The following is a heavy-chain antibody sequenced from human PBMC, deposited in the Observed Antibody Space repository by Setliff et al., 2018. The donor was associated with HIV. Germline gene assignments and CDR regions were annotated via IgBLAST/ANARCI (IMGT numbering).Heavy chain of an antibody. J-gene: IGHJ5*02. V-gene: IGHV4-4*07. Sequence: SETLSLTCAVSGDSVSGYYWSWIRQPAGRGLEWIGRVHNSAGSNYNPSLKSRVTMSVDTAKNQLSLKLTAVSAADTAVYYCARDGFPDSTWRPTDLWGQGTLVTVSS. D-gene: IGHD6-13*01. CDR1: GDSVSGYY. CDR2: VHNSAGS. CDR3: ARDGFPDSTWRPTDL.